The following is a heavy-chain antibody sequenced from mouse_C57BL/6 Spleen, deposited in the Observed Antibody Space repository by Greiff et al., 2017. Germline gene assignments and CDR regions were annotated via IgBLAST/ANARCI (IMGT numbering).Heavy chain of an antibody. CDR1: GYTFTSYW. Sequence: QVQLQQPGAELVKPGASVKLSCKASGYTFTSYWMHWVKQRPGQGLEWIGMIHPNSGSTNYNEKFKSKATLTVDKSSSTAYMQLSSLTSEDSAVYYCARSDYYGVYYAMDYWGQGTSVTVSS. D-gene: IGHD1-1*01. CDR2: IHPNSGST. V-gene: IGHV1-64*01. J-gene: IGHJ4*01. CDR3: ARSDYYGVYYAMDY.